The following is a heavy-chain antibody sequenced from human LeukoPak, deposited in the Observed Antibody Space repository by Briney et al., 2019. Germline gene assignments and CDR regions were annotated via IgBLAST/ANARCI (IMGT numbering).Heavy chain of an antibody. CDR2: IRGSGGST. V-gene: IGHV3-23*01. J-gene: IGHJ4*02. CDR1: GFTFSSYA. D-gene: IGHD3-22*01. Sequence: GGSLRLSCAASGFTFSSYAMSWVRQAPGKGLEGVSAIRGSGGSTYYADSVKGRFTISRDNSKNTLYLPMNSLRAEDTAVYYCAKFTMIVVVITHFDYWGQGTLVTVSS. CDR3: AKFTMIVVVITHFDY.